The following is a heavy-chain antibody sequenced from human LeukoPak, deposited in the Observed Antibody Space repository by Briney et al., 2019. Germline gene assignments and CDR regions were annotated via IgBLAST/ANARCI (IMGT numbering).Heavy chain of an antibody. V-gene: IGHV4-34*01. D-gene: IGHD3-3*01. CDR1: GGSFSGYY. Sequence: SETLSLTCDVSGGSFSGYYWTWIRQPPGKGLEWIGEITHSGSTNYNPSLKSRVTISVDTSKTQFSLKLTSVTAADTAVYYCAFWSGRMDYWGQGTLVTVSS. CDR2: ITHSGST. J-gene: IGHJ4*02. CDR3: AFWSGRMDY.